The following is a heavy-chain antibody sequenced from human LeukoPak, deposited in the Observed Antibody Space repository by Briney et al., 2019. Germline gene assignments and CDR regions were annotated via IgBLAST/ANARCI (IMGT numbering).Heavy chain of an antibody. V-gene: IGHV3-21*01. CDR2: ITSSSSYT. CDR1: GITFSNYN. D-gene: IGHD1-1*01. Sequence: GGSLRLSCAAPGITFSNYNMNWVRQAPGKGLEWISSITSSSSYTFYADSVKGRFTISRDNAKNSLYLQMNSLRVEDTAVYYCARDPYNGAYSEGYYYYYMDVWGKGTTVTISS. J-gene: IGHJ6*03. CDR3: ARDPYNGAYSEGYYYYYMDV.